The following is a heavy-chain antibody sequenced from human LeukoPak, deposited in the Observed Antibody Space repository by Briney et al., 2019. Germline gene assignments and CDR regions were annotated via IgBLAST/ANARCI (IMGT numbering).Heavy chain of an antibody. CDR1: GFTLSSYW. D-gene: IGHD5-12*01. CDR3: ARAGGYASSWAY. CDR2: IKQDGSEK. V-gene: IGHV3-7*01. J-gene: IGHJ4*02. Sequence: GGSLRLSCAASGFTLSSYWMSWVRQAPGKGLEWVANIKQDGSEKNYVDSVKGRFTISRDNAKNSLDLQMNSLRGEDTAVYYCARAGGYASSWAYWGQGTLVTVSS.